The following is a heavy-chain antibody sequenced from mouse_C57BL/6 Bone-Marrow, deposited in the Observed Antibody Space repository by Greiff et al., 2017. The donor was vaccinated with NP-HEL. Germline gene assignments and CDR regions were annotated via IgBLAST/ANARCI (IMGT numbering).Heavy chain of an antibody. Sequence: QVQLQQPGAELVKPGASVKLSCKASGYTFTSYWMHWVKQRPGQGLEWIGMIHPNSGSTNYNEKFKSKATLTVDKSSSTAYMQLSSLTSEDSAVYYCARSYYGFYAMDYWGQGTSVTVSS. D-gene: IGHD1-2*01. J-gene: IGHJ4*01. CDR1: GYTFTSYW. CDR3: ARSYYGFYAMDY. CDR2: IHPNSGST. V-gene: IGHV1-64*01.